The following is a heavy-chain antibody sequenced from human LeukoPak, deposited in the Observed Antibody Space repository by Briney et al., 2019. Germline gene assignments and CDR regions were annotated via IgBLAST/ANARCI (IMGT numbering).Heavy chain of an antibody. J-gene: IGHJ4*02. CDR2: ISAYNGNT. V-gene: IGHV1-18*01. CDR1: GGTFSSSA. Sequence: ASVKVSCKASGGTFSSSAISWVRQAPGQGLEWMGWISAYNGNTNYAQKLQGRVTMTTDTSTSTAYMELRSLRSDDTAVYYCARGWEQGTFDYWGQGTLVTVSS. D-gene: IGHD1-26*01. CDR3: ARGWEQGTFDY.